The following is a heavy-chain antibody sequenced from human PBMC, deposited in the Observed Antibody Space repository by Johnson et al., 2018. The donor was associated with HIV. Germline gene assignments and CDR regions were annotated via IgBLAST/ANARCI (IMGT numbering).Heavy chain of an antibody. Sequence: VHLVESGGGWIQPGGSLRLSCAASGFTVRNNDMSWVRQAPGKGLAWVAGMCSDGSSKSYADSVKGRFTIARDNAKNTLYLQMNSLRAEDTAVYYCARDEEMEYGASLCAFDIWGQGTMVTVSS. V-gene: IGHV3-74*01. CDR2: MCSDGSSK. J-gene: IGHJ3*02. CDR1: GFTVRNND. D-gene: IGHD5-24*01. CDR3: ARDEEMEYGASLCAFDI.